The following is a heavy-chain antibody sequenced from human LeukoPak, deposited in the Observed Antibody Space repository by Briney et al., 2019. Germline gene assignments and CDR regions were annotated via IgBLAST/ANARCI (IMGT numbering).Heavy chain of an antibody. D-gene: IGHD6-19*01. V-gene: IGHV3-73*01. Sequence: GGSLRLSCAASGFTFSGSAMHWVRQASGKGLEWVGRIRSKANSYATAYAASVKGRFTISRDDSKNTLYLQMNSLRAEDTAVYYCAKDQSWLVPQNFDYWGQGTLVTVSS. CDR1: GFTFSGSA. J-gene: IGHJ4*02. CDR3: AKDQSWLVPQNFDY. CDR2: IRSKANSYAT.